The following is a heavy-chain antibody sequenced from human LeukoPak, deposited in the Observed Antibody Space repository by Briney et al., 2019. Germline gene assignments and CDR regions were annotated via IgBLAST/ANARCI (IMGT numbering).Heavy chain of an antibody. CDR2: ISYDGSNK. Sequence: AGGSLRLSCAASGFTFSSYGMHWVRQAPGKGLEWVAVISYDGSNKYYADSVKGRFTISRDNSKNTLYLQMNSLRAEDTAVYYCAKDRLGYYYDTWGQGTLVTVSS. CDR1: GFTFSSYG. V-gene: IGHV3-30*18. D-gene: IGHD3-22*01. J-gene: IGHJ4*02. CDR3: AKDRLGYYYDT.